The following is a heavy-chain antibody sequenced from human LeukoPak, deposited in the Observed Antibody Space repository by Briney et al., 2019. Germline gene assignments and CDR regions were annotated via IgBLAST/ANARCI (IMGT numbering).Heavy chain of an antibody. CDR2: IYYSGST. CDR3: ARDRGVGVDY. Sequence: SETLSLTCTVSGGSISSYCWSWIRQPPGKGLEWIGYIYYSGSTNYNPSLKSRVTISVDTSKNQFSLKPSSVTAADTAVYYCARDRGVGVDYWGQGTLVTVSS. V-gene: IGHV4-59*01. J-gene: IGHJ4*02. D-gene: IGHD1-26*01. CDR1: GGSISSYC.